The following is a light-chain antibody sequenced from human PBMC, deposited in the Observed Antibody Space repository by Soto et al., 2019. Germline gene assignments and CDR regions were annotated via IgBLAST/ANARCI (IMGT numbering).Light chain of an antibody. CDR1: QSISSY. CDR2: AAS. Sequence: DIQMTQSPSSLSASVGDRVTITCRASQSISSYLNWYQQKPGKGPKLLIYAASSLQSGVPSRFSGSGSGTDFSLTISSLPPEDFATYYCQQSYSTPPVTFGGGTKVEIK. J-gene: IGKJ4*01. V-gene: IGKV1-39*01. CDR3: QQSYSTPPVT.